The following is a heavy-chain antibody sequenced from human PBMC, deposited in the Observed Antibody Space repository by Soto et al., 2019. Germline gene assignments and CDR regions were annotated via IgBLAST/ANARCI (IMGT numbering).Heavy chain of an antibody. CDR1: GGSISSYY. CDR3: ARKGGSYYPYYFDY. Sequence: SETLSLTCTVSGGSISSYYWSWIRQPPGKGLEWIGYIYYSGSTNYNPSLKSRVTISVDTSKNQFSLKLSSVTAADTAVYYCARKGGSYYPYYFDYWGQGTLVTVS. CDR2: IYYSGST. D-gene: IGHD1-26*01. J-gene: IGHJ4*02. V-gene: IGHV4-59*01.